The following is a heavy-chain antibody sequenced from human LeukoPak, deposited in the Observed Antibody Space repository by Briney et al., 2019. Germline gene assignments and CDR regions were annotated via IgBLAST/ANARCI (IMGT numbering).Heavy chain of an antibody. J-gene: IGHJ4*02. V-gene: IGHV3-7*01. CDR1: GFTFSSYW. CDR3: ARDRGSEYYDSSGYYHIPDY. CDR2: IKQDGSEK. D-gene: IGHD3-22*01. Sequence: TGGSLRLSCVASGFTFSSYWMNWFRQAPGKGLEWVANIKQDGSEKYYVDSVKGRFTISRDNAKNSLYLQMNSLRAEDTAVYYCARDRGSEYYDSSGYYHIPDYWGQGTLVTVSS.